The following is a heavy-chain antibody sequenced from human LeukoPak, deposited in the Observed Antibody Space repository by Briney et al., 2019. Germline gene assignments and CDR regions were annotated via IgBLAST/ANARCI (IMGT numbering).Heavy chain of an antibody. CDR3: AKDDDWGRYKH. V-gene: IGHV3-23*01. CDR2: ISGSGGST. CDR1: GFTFSSYA. D-gene: IGHD3-16*01. J-gene: IGHJ1*01. Sequence: GGSLRLSCAASGFTFSSYAMSWVRQAPGKGLGWVSSISGSGGSTYFADSVKGRFTISRDNSKNTLYLQMNSLRAEDTAVYYCAKDDDWGRYKHWGQGTLVTVSS.